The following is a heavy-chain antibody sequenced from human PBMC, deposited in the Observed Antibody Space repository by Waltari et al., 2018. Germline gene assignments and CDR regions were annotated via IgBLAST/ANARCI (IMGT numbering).Heavy chain of an antibody. V-gene: IGHV3-48*01. CDR2: ISSSSSTI. Sequence: EVQLVESGGGLVQPGGSLRLSCAASGFTFSSYSMNWVRQAPGKGLEWVSYISSSSSTIYYADSVKGRFTISRDNAKNSLYLQMNSLRAEDTAVYYCARSSSTSGFDPWGQGTLVTVSS. CDR1: GFTFSSYS. D-gene: IGHD2-2*01. J-gene: IGHJ5*02. CDR3: ARSSSTSGFDP.